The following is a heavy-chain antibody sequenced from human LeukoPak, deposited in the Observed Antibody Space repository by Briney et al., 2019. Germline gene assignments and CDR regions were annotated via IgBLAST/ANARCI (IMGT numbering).Heavy chain of an antibody. Sequence: GGSLRLSCAASGITFSSYGMSWVRQVPGKGLEWVSSISHTGGSPYYADSVKGRFTVARDNSKNTLYLQMNSLTVEDTAIYYCAKNADRGAYCRGGSCYPYYYYYMDVWGTGTTVTISS. CDR3: AKNADRGAYCRGGSCYPYYYYYMDV. CDR2: ISHTGGSP. D-gene: IGHD2-15*01. J-gene: IGHJ6*03. CDR1: GITFSSYG. V-gene: IGHV3-23*01.